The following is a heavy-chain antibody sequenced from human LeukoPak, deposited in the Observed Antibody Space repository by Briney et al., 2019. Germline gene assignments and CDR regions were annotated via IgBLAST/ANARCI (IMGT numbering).Heavy chain of an antibody. V-gene: IGHV5-51*01. CDR1: GCSITNYW. J-gene: IGHJ4*02. CDR2: IYPGDSDT. CDR3: ARRDAGFEFFDS. D-gene: IGHD5-12*01. Sequence: GESLKISCKGSGCSITNYWIGWVRQMAGQGLEWIGVIYPGDSDTRYSPSFQGQVTISADKSISTAYLQWSSLKASDAAMYYCARRDAGFEFFDSWGQGTLVTVSS.